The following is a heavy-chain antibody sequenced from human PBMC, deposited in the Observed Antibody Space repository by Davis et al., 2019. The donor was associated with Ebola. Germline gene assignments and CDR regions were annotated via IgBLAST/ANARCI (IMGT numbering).Heavy chain of an antibody. CDR3: ARDPQYASGTEN. V-gene: IGHV3-53*01. J-gene: IGHJ4*02. CDR1: GFIVSTSY. Sequence: PGGSLRLSCAASGFIVSTSYMHWVRQAPGRGLEWVSVADSVKGRFTISRDNSKNTLYLQMSSLRADDTALYYCARDPQYASGTENWGQGTLVTVSS. D-gene: IGHD3-10*01.